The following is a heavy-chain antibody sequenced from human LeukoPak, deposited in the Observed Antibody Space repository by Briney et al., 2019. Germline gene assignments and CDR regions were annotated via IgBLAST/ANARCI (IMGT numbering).Heavy chain of an antibody. D-gene: IGHD4-17*01. J-gene: IGHJ4*02. V-gene: IGHV3-33*01. CDR3: ARAYYGDYLGGY. CDR1: GFTFSSYG. CDR2: IWYDGSNK. Sequence: AGRSLRLSCAASGFTFSSYGMHWVRQAPGKGLEWVAVIWYDGSNKYYADSVKGRFTISRDNSKNTLYLQMNSLRAEDTAVYYCARAYYGDYLGGYWGQGTLVTVSS.